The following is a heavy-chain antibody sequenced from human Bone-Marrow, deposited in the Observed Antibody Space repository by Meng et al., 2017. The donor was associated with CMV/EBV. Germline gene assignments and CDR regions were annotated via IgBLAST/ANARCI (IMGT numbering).Heavy chain of an antibody. V-gene: IGHV3-72*01. CDR3: VRGYHGLDS. J-gene: IGHJ4*02. D-gene: IGHD2-15*01. CDR2: SRNKASRYTT. CDR1: GFKFSDHF. Sequence: SCAASGFKFSDHFMDWVRQAPGKGLQWVDRSRNKASRYTTDYAASVKDRFIISRDDSKDSLYLQMNSLKAEDTAVYYCVRGYHGLDSWGQGTLVTVSS.